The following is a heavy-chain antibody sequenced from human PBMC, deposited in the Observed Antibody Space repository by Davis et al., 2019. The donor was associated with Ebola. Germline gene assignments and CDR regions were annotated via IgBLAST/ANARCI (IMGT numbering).Heavy chain of an antibody. CDR3: ARGIDSYGATFDY. V-gene: IGHV1-2*04. CDR1: GYTFTSYY. D-gene: IGHD5-18*01. Sequence: ASVKVSCKASGYTFTSYYMHWVRQAPGQGLAWMGWINPNSGGTNYAQKFQGWVTNTRDTSISTAYTELSSLRSEDTAVYYCARGIDSYGATFDYWGQGTLVTSPQ. J-gene: IGHJ4*02. CDR2: INPNSGGT.